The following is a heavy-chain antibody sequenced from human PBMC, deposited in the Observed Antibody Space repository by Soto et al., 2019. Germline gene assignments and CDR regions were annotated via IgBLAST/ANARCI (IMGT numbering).Heavy chain of an antibody. D-gene: IGHD5-18*01. Sequence: GGSLRLSCAASGFTFSSYGMHWVRQAPGKGLEWVAVISYDGSNKYYADSVKGRFTISRDNSKNTLYLQMNSLRAEDTAVYYCAKDQDTAMDDAFDIWGQGTMVTVSS. V-gene: IGHV3-30*18. CDR2: ISYDGSNK. CDR3: AKDQDTAMDDAFDI. CDR1: GFTFSSYG. J-gene: IGHJ3*02.